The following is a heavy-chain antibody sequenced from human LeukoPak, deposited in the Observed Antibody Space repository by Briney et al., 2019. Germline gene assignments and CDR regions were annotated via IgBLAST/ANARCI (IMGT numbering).Heavy chain of an antibody. Sequence: SETLSLTCTVSGGSISSYYWSWLRQPPGKGLEWIGYIYYSGSTNYNPSLKSRVTISVDTSKNQFSLKLSSVTAADTAVYYCARGVVISRFDYWGQGTLVTVSS. D-gene: IGHD2-2*01. V-gene: IGHV4-59*01. CDR2: IYYSGST. J-gene: IGHJ4*02. CDR1: GGSISSYY. CDR3: ARGVVISRFDY.